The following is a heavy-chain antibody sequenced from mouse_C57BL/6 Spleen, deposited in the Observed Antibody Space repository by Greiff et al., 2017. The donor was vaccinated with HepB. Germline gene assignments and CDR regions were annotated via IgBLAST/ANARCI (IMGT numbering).Heavy chain of an antibody. CDR3: ARQGCNYGAY. CDR1: GYTFTSYW. D-gene: IGHD2-1*01. CDR2: IDPSDSYT. V-gene: IGHV1-50*01. Sequence: QVQLQQPGAELVKPGASVKLSCKASGYTFTSYWMQWVKQRPGQGLEWIGEIDPSDSYTNYNQKFKGKATLTVDTSSSTAYMQLSSLTSEDSAVYYCARQGCNYGAYWGQGTLVTVSA. J-gene: IGHJ3*01.